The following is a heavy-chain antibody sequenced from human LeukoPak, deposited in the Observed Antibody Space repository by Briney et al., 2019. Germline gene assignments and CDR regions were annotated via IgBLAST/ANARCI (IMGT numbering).Heavy chain of an antibody. J-gene: IGHJ5*02. CDR3: ARLGSGSSIRGFDP. V-gene: IGHV4-39*01. Sequence: SETLSLTCTVSGGSISISSYYWAWIRQPPGKGLQWIANVYYTGSANYNLSLKRRVTISVDTSKNQFSLKLTSVTAADMAVYYCARLGSGSSIRGFDPWGQGTLVTVSS. D-gene: IGHD3-10*01. CDR2: VYYTGSA. CDR1: GGSISISSYY.